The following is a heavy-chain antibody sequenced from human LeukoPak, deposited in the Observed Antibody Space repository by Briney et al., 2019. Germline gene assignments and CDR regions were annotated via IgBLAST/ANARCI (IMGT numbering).Heavy chain of an antibody. D-gene: IGHD6-13*01. V-gene: IGHV1-2*02. J-gene: IGHJ4*02. CDR1: GYTFTGYY. Sequence: ASVKVSCKASGYTFTGYYMHWVRQAPGQGLEWMGWINPNSGGTNYAQKFQGRVTMARDTSISTAYMELSRLRSDDTAVYYCARGGAAAGIFGEYWGQGTLVTVSS. CDR2: INPNSGGT. CDR3: ARGGAAAGIFGEY.